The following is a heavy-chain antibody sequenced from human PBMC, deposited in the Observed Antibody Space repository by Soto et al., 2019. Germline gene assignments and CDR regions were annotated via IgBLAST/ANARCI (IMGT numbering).Heavy chain of an antibody. J-gene: IGHJ5*02. Sequence: SETLSLTCTVSGGSISSSSYYWGWIRQPPGKGLEWIGSIYYSGSTHYNPSLKSRVTISVDTSKNQFSLKLSSVTAADTAVYYCARRYCSSTSCYAGGWFDPWGQGTLVTVSS. D-gene: IGHD2-2*01. CDR3: ARRYCSSTSCYAGGWFDP. CDR1: GGSISSSSYY. CDR2: IYYSGST. V-gene: IGHV4-39*01.